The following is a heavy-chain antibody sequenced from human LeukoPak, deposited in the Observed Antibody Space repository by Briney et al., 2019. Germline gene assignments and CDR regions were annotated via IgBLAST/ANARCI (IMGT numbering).Heavy chain of an antibody. CDR1: GGSISSGGYY. Sequence: TLSLTCTVSGGSISSGGYYWSWIRQHPGKGLEWIGYIYYSGSTYYNPSLKSRVTISVDTSKNQFSLKLSSVTAADTAVYYCAREGLGTVNDAFDIWGQGTMVTVSS. D-gene: IGHD7-27*01. V-gene: IGHV4-31*03. CDR3: AREGLGTVNDAFDI. CDR2: IYYSGST. J-gene: IGHJ3*02.